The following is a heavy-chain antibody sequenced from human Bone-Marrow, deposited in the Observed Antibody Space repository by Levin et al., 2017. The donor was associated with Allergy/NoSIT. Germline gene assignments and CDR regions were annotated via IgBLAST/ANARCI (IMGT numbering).Heavy chain of an antibody. CDR2: ISYDGSNK. J-gene: IGHJ4*02. CDR3: AKSSGSVQRVYFDY. D-gene: IGHD6-19*01. CDR1: GFTFSSYG. Sequence: GESLKISCAASGFTFSSYGMHWVRQAPGKGLEWVAVISYDGSNKYYADSVKGRFTISRDNSKNTLYLQMNSLRAEDTAVYYCAKSSGSVQRVYFDYWGQGTLVTVSS. V-gene: IGHV3-30*18.